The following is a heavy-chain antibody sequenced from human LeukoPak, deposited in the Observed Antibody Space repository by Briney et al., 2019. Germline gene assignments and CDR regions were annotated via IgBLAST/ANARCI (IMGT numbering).Heavy chain of an antibody. Sequence: GESLKISCKGSGYSFTSYWIGWVRQMPGKGLEWMGIIYPGDSDTRYSPSFQGQVTISADKSISTAYLQWSSLKASDTAMYYCARGVQPADIVVVPAAPSNNWFDPWGQGTLVTVSS. CDR2: IYPGDSDT. V-gene: IGHV5-51*01. D-gene: IGHD2-2*01. CDR3: ARGVQPADIVVVPAAPSNNWFDP. CDR1: GYSFTSYW. J-gene: IGHJ5*02.